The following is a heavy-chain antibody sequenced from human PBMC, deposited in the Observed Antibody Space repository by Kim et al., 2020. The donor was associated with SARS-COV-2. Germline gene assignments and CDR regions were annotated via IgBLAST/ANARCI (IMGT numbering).Heavy chain of an antibody. V-gene: IGHV4-31*03. D-gene: IGHD2-2*01. CDR2: ISYSGNS. Sequence: SETLSLTCSVSGGSIRSGGKFWTWIRQHPAKGLEWIGYISYSGNSHYSPSLRSRVSISLQTSENQFSLELNSVTAAATAVYYCARGQPLDYWGQGILVTVPS. CDR3: ARGQPLDY. CDR1: GGSIRSGGKF. J-gene: IGHJ4*02.